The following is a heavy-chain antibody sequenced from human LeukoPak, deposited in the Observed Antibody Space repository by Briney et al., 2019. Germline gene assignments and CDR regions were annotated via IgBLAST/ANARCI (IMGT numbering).Heavy chain of an antibody. Sequence: GGSLRLSCAASGFTFSTYSMNWVRQAPGKGLEWVSYISSSSTTIYYADSVKGRFTISRDNAKNSLYLQMNSLRDGDTAVYYCARVQGYCSSTSCYPDTNFDYWGQGTLVTVSS. CDR2: ISSSSTTI. D-gene: IGHD2-2*01. CDR1: GFTFSTYS. CDR3: ARVQGYCSSTSCYPDTNFDY. V-gene: IGHV3-48*02. J-gene: IGHJ4*02.